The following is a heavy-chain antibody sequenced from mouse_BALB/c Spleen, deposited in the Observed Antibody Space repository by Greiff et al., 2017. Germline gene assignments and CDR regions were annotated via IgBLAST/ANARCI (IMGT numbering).Heavy chain of an antibody. Sequence: VQRVESGPGLVQPSQSLSITCTVSGFSLTSYGVHWVRQSPGKGLEWLGVIWSGGSTDYNAAFISRLSISKDNSKSQVFFKMNSLQANDTAIYYCARTKGYYGSSYPYFDYWGQGTTLTVSS. J-gene: IGHJ2*01. CDR3: ARTKGYYGSSYPYFDY. CDR1: GFSLTSYG. V-gene: IGHV2-2*02. CDR2: IWSGGST. D-gene: IGHD1-1*01.